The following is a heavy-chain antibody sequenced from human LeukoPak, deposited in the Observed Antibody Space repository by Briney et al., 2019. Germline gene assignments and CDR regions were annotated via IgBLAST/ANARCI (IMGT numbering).Heavy chain of an antibody. D-gene: IGHD3-3*01. J-gene: IGHJ3*02. CDR3: ARVGVVIPKGDAFDI. Sequence: PGGSQRLSCAASGFTFSIYSMNWVRQAPGKGLEWLSYISSSSSTTNYADSVKGRFTISRDNAKNSLYLQMNSLRAEDTAVYYCARVGVVIPKGDAFDIWGQGTMVTVSS. CDR1: GFTFSIYS. V-gene: IGHV3-48*01. CDR2: ISSSSSTT.